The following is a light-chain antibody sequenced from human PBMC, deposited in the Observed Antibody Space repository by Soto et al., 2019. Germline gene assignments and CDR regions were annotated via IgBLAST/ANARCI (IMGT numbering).Light chain of an antibody. CDR2: TNN. CDR3: AAWDASLNGPV. V-gene: IGLV1-44*01. Sequence: QSVLSQPPSASGTPGQRVIISCSGSNSNIGRNTVNWYQLLPGTAPKLLIYTNNQRPSGVPDRFSASKSGTSASLAISGLQPEDEADYYCAAWDASLNGPVFGGGTKVTVL. J-gene: IGLJ2*01. CDR1: NSNIGRNT.